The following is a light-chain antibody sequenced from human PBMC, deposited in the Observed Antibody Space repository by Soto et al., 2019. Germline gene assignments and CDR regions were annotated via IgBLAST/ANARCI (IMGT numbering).Light chain of an antibody. CDR3: ETWYSNTHKV. Sequence: QAVVTQSSSASASLGSSVKLTCILSSGHNTYIIAWHQQQPGKAPRFLMTLDRSGSYNRGSGVPDRFSGSSSGADRYLTISNLRVEDEGAYYCETWYSNTHKVFGGGTKLTVL. CDR1: SGHNTYI. V-gene: IGLV4-60*02. J-gene: IGLJ3*02. CDR2: LDRSGSY.